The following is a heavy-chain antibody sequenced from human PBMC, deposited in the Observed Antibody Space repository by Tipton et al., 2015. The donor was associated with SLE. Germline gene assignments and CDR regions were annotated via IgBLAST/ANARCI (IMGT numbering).Heavy chain of an antibody. V-gene: IGHV4-59*08. CDR1: GDSISNYY. CDR3: ARFRDEYYYYAMDV. CDR2: VYYSGST. Sequence: TLSLTCTVSGDSISNYYWSWIRQPPGKGLEWIGYVYYSGSTNYNPSLKSRVTISMDPSKNQFSLKLNSVTAADTAVYYCARFRDEYYYYAMDVWGQGTTVTVSS. J-gene: IGHJ6*02.